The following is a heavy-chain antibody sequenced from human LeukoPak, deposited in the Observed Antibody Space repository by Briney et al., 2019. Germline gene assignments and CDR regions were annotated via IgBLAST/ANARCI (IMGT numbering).Heavy chain of an antibody. J-gene: IGHJ6*02. CDR3: TTVSGSITMVRGVIALYYGMDV. V-gene: IGHV3-23*01. CDR2: ISGSGGST. D-gene: IGHD3-10*01. Sequence: GGSLRLSCAASGFTFSSYAMSWVRQAPGKGLEWVSAISGSGGSTYYADSVKGRFTISRDNSKNTLYLQMNSLRAEDTAVYYCTTVSGSITMVRGVIALYYGMDVWGQGTTVTVSS. CDR1: GFTFSSYA.